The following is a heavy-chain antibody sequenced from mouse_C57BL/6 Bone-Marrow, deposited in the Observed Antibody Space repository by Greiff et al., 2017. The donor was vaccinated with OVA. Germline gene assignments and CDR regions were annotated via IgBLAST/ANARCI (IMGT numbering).Heavy chain of an antibody. Sequence: QVQLQQSGAELAKPGASVKLSCKASGYTFTSYWMHWVKQRPGQGLEWFGYINPSSGYTKYNQKFKDKATLTADKSSSTAYMQLSSLTYEDSAVYYCARNWDPLYWYFDVWGTGTTVTVSS. CDR2: INPSSGYT. D-gene: IGHD4-1*01. CDR3: ARNWDPLYWYFDV. CDR1: GYTFTSYW. V-gene: IGHV1-7*01. J-gene: IGHJ1*03.